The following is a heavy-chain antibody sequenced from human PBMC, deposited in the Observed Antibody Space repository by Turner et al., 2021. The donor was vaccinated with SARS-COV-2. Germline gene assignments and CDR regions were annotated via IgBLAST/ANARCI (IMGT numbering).Heavy chain of an antibody. CDR2: LSGTGSST. CDR3: AKGGTGNYGVSDY. CDR1: GFSFSSYA. V-gene: IGHV3-23*01. D-gene: IGHD2-8*02. J-gene: IGHJ4*02. Sequence: EVQLLESGGDLIQPGGSLTLSCAASGFSFSSYAMNWVRQAPGKGLEWISALSGTGSSTFYADSGRGRFTISRDNYKTTLYLQMNSLRVDDTAIYYCAKGGTGNYGVSDYWGQGTLVTVSA.